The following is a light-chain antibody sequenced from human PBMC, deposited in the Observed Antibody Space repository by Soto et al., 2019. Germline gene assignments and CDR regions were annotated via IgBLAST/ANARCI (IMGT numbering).Light chain of an antibody. Sequence: EIVMTQSPATLSVSPGESATLTCRASQSISGSLAWYQQRPGQAPRLLIFAASTRATGIPGRFSGSGSGTEFTLTISSLQSEDFAVYYCQHYFNWPSNAFGQGTKVDIK. J-gene: IGKJ2*01. CDR3: QHYFNWPSNA. CDR1: QSISGS. CDR2: AAS. V-gene: IGKV3-15*01.